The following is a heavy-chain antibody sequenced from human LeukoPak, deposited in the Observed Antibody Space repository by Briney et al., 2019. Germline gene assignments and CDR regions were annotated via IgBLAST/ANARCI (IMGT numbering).Heavy chain of an antibody. D-gene: IGHD3-16*01. CDR3: ARAGAYHFDN. J-gene: IGHJ4*02. CDR2: ICSRGRYI. CDR1: GFTFSSYE. Sequence: GSLRLSCAASGFTFSSYEMNWVRQAPGMGLEWVSYICSRGRYIYYADSVKGRFTISRDNAKNTLYLQMNSLRAEDSAVYYCARAGAYHFDNWGQGTLVTVSS. V-gene: IGHV3-48*03.